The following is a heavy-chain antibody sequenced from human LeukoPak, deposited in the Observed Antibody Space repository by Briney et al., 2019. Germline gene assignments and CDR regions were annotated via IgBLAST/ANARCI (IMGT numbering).Heavy chain of an antibody. CDR3: ARDHLSLLAAAGTGFDP. V-gene: IGHV7-4-1*02. J-gene: IGHJ5*02. Sequence: ASVKVSCKASGYTFTSYAMNWVRQAPGQGLEWMGWINTNTGNPTYAQGFTGRFVFSLDTSVSTAYLQISSLKAEDTAVYYCARDHLSLLAAAGTGFDPWGQGTLVTVSS. CDR1: GYTFTSYA. CDR2: INTNTGNP. D-gene: IGHD6-13*01.